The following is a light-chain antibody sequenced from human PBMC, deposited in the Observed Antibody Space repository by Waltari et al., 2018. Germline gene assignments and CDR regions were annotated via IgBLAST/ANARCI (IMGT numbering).Light chain of an antibody. CDR2: EVS. V-gene: IGLV2-14*01. Sequence: QSALTKPAPVSGTPGQSITTPCPGPDSAVGAYDFASWSQQHPGKAPHLIIYEVSNRPSGISNRFSASKSGNTASLTISGLQAEDEADYYCSSYTTSSAPGVFGTGTRVTVL. CDR1: DSAVGAYDF. CDR3: SSYTTSSAPGV. J-gene: IGLJ1*01.